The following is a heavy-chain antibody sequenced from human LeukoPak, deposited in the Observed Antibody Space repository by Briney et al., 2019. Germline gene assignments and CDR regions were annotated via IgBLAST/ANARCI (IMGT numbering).Heavy chain of an antibody. CDR1: GYTFTSYG. D-gene: IGHD6-19*01. V-gene: IGHV1-18*01. Sequence: GASVKVSCKASGYTFTSYGISWVRQAPGQGLGWMGWISAYNGNTNYAQKLQGRVTMTTDTSTSTAYMELRSLRSDDTAVYYCAREYSSGWSPNYYYGMDVWGQGTTVTVSS. CDR3: AREYSSGWSPNYYYGMDV. CDR2: ISAYNGNT. J-gene: IGHJ6*02.